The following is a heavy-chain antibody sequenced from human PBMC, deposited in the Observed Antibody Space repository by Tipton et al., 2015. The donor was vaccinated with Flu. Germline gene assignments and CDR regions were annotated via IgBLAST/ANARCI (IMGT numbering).Heavy chain of an antibody. Sequence: SLRLPCAASGFTFSSSWMSWVRQAPGKGLEWVANIKQDGSEKYYVDSVKGRFTISRDNAKNSLYLQMNSLRAEDTAVYYCARDPLVATAGYYYYYGMDVWGQGTTVTVSS. J-gene: IGHJ6*02. CDR3: ARDPLVATAGYYYYYGMDV. V-gene: IGHV3-7*01. CDR2: IKQDGSEK. CDR1: GFTFSSSW. D-gene: IGHD5-12*01.